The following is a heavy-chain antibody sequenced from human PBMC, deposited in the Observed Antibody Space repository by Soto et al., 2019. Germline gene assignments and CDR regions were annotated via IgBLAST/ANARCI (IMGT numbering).Heavy chain of an antibody. D-gene: IGHD1-26*01. CDR3: AKVHVGATTSFDY. Sequence: GGSLRLSCAATGFTFSSYATSWVRQAPGKGLEWVSAISGSGGSTYYADSVKGRFTISRDNSKNTLYLQVNSLRAEDTAVYYCAKVHVGATTSFDYWGQGTLVTVSS. J-gene: IGHJ4*02. CDR1: GFTFSSYA. CDR2: ISGSGGST. V-gene: IGHV3-23*01.